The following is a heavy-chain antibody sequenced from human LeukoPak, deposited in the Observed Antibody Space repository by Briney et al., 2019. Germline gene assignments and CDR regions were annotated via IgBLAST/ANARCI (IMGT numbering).Heavy chain of an antibody. D-gene: IGHD1-1*01. CDR3: TRMTTGHDY. CDR2: INHSGYT. V-gene: IGHV4-34*01. Sequence: SQTLSLTCAVSGVSFNDYYWSWVRQTPGRGLEWIGEINHSGYTNDSPSLKSRVSLSIDTSTKQFSLHLRSVTVADTGIYYCTRMTTGHDYWGPGTLVTVSS. J-gene: IGHJ4*02. CDR1: GVSFNDYY.